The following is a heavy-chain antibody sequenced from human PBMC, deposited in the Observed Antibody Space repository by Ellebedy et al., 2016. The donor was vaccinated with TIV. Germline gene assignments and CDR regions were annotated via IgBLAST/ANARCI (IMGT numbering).Heavy chain of an antibody. Sequence: MPSETLSLTCAVPGGSISSSNWWSWVRQPPGKGLEWIGEIYHSGSTNYNPSLKSRATISVDKSKNQFSLKLSSVTAADTAVYYCARIIAVAGTQLRWFDPWGQGTLVTVSS. CDR3: ARIIAVAGTQLRWFDP. CDR2: IYHSGST. V-gene: IGHV4-4*02. J-gene: IGHJ5*02. CDR1: GGSISSSNW. D-gene: IGHD6-19*01.